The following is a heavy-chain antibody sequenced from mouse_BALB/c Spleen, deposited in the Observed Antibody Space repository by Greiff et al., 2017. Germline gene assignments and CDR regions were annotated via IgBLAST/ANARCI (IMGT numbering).Heavy chain of an antibody. J-gene: IGHJ4*01. CDR2: ISTYYGDA. CDR3: ASMGGNYAMDY. D-gene: IGHD1-1*01. V-gene: IGHV1S137*01. CDR1: GYTFTDYA. Sequence: VQLQQSGAELVRPGVSVKISCKGSGYTFTDYAMHWVKQSHAKSLEWIGVISTYYGDASYNQKFKGKATMTVDKSSSTAYMELARLTSEDSAIYYCASMGGNYAMDYWGQGTSVTVSS.